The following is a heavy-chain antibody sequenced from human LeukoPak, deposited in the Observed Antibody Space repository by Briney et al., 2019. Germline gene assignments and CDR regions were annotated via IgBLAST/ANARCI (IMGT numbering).Heavy chain of an antibody. CDR3: AKAVGEVYYFNF. CDR2: ISSSSSTI. D-gene: IGHD2-15*01. CDR1: GFTFSSYS. J-gene: IGHJ4*02. Sequence: PGGSLRLSCAASGFTFSSYSMNWVRQAPGKGLEWVSYISSSSSTIYYADSVKGRFTISRDNAKNTVYLQMNSLRADDTAVYYCAKAVGEVYYFNFWGQGTLVTVSS. V-gene: IGHV3-48*04.